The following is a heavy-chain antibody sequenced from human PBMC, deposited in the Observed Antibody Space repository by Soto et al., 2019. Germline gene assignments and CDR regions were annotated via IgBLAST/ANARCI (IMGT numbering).Heavy chain of an antibody. D-gene: IGHD4-17*01. CDR3: ARAPWSPLRWSRPFDY. CDR2: INHSGST. CDR1: GFTFSSYA. V-gene: IGHV4-34*01. J-gene: IGHJ4*02. Sequence: GSLRLSCAASGFTFSSYAMSWVRQPPGKGLEWIGEINHSGSTNYNPSLKSRVTISVDTSKNQFSLKLSSVTAADTAVYYCARAPWSPLRWSRPFDYWGQGTLVTVSS.